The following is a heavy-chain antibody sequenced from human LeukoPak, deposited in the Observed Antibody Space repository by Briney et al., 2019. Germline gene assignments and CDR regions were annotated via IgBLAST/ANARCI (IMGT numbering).Heavy chain of an antibody. V-gene: IGHV3-48*03. CDR3: ARVGDSSGYYLGLVDY. CDR2: ISSSGSTI. J-gene: IGHJ4*02. CDR1: GFTFSSYE. D-gene: IGHD3-22*01. Sequence: GGSLRLSCAASGFTFSSYEMNWVRQPPGKGLEWVSYISSSGSTIYYADSVKGRFTISRDNAKNSLYLQMNSLRAEDTAVYYCARVGDSSGYYLGLVDYWGQGTLVTVSS.